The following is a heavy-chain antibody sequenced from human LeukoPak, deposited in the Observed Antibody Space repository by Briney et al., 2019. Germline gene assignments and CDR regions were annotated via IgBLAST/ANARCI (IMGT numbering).Heavy chain of an antibody. CDR3: ARVKPEGYSYGIPQYYFDY. Sequence: SVKVSCKASGGTFSSYAISWVRQAPRQGLEWMGGIIPIFGTANYAQKFQGRVTITADESTSTAYMELSSLRSEDTAVYYCARVKPEGYSYGIPQYYFDYWGQGTLVTVSS. CDR2: IIPIFGTA. D-gene: IGHD5-18*01. CDR1: GGTFSSYA. J-gene: IGHJ4*02. V-gene: IGHV1-69*13.